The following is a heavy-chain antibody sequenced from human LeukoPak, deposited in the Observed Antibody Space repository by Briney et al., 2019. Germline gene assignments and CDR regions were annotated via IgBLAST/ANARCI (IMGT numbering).Heavy chain of an antibody. J-gene: IGHJ5*02. CDR3: AKDLGGYCTNGVCPP. Sequence: GGSLRLSXAASGFTFSSYGMHWVRQAPGKGLEWVAFIRYDGSNKYYADSVKGRFTISRDNSKNTLYLQMNSLRAEDTAVYYCAKDLGGYCTNGVCPPWGQGTLVTVSS. CDR1: GFTFSSYG. D-gene: IGHD2-8*01. V-gene: IGHV3-30*02. CDR2: IRYDGSNK.